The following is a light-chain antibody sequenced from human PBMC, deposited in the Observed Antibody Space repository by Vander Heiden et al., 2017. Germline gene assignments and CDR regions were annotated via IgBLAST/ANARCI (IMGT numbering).Light chain of an antibody. CDR1: SSNIGAGYD. CDR3: QSYDSSLSAVV. J-gene: IGLJ2*01. Sequence: QSVLTQSLSVSGAPGQRDTISCTGSSSNIGAGYDVHWYQQLPGTAPKHLIYGNSNRPSGVPVRFSGSKSGTSASLAITGLQAEDEADYYCQSYDSSLSAVVFGGGTKLTVL. V-gene: IGLV1-40*01. CDR2: GNS.